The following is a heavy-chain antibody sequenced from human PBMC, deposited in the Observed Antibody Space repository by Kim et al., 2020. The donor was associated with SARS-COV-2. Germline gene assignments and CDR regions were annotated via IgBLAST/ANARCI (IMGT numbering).Heavy chain of an antibody. V-gene: IGHV4-31*11. D-gene: IGHD2-8*01. CDR2: IHYSGGT. J-gene: IGHJ4*02. Sequence: SETLSLTCAVSGDSLTSGGLYWSWIRQHTENGLEWIGYIHYSGGTYYNPSLRSRINMSVDTSKKQFSLTLTSVTAAATAIYYCARVAVLGQDYFGYWGQGTRVTVSP. CDR3: ARVAVLGQDYFGY. CDR1: GDSLTSGGLY.